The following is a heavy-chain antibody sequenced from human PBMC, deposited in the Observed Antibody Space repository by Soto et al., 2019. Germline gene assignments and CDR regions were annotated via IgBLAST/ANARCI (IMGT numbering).Heavy chain of an antibody. J-gene: IGHJ5*02. V-gene: IGHV1-46*01. D-gene: IGHD6-13*01. CDR3: ARDLAAGDL. Sequence: QEQLVQSGAEVKEPGASVKLSCKASGYTFINYYIHWVRQAPGQGLEWMAIINPMGGSTNYAQEFQGRVTLTSDTSTSTVYMELSSLRLEDTALYYCARDLAAGDLWGQGTLVTVSS. CDR2: INPMGGST. CDR1: GYTFINYY.